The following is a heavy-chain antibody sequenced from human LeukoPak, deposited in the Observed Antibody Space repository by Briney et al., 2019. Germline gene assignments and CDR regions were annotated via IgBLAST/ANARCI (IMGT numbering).Heavy chain of an antibody. Sequence: GGSLRLSCTVSGFTVSSNSMSWVRQAPGKGLEWVSFIYSDNTHYSDPVKGRFTISRDNSKNTLYLQMNSLRAEDTAVYYCARDLSGTYRPFDYWGQGTQVTVSS. CDR2: IYSDNT. CDR1: GFTVSSNS. J-gene: IGHJ4*02. D-gene: IGHD1-26*01. CDR3: ARDLSGTYRPFDY. V-gene: IGHV3-66*03.